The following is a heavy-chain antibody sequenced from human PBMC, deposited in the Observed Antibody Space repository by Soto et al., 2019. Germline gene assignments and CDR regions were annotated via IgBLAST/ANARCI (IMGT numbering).Heavy chain of an antibody. D-gene: IGHD2-21*02. CDR2: ISSNGGST. V-gene: IGHV3-64D*06. J-gene: IGHJ4*02. Sequence: GGSLRLSCAASGFTFSSYAMHWVRQAPGKGLEYVSAISSNGGSTYYADSVKGRFTISRDNSKNTLYLQMSSLRAEDTAVYYCVKDTYCGGDCYAYYFDYWGQGTLVTVSS. CDR1: GFTFSSYA. CDR3: VKDTYCGGDCYAYYFDY.